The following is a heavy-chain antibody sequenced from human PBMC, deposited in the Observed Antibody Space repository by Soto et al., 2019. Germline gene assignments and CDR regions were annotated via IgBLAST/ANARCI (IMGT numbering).Heavy chain of an antibody. D-gene: IGHD4-17*01. Sequence: QITLKESGPTLVKPTQTLTLTCTFSGFSLSTSGVGVGWIRQPPGKALEWLALIYWDDDKRYSPSLKSRLTTTKDTSKNQVVLTMTNMDPVDTATYYCAHRRILPDDYGDYGGLDYWGREPWSPSPQ. V-gene: IGHV2-5*02. CDR3: AHRRILPDDYGDYGGLDY. CDR1: GFSLSTSGVG. J-gene: IGHJ4*02. CDR2: IYWDDDK.